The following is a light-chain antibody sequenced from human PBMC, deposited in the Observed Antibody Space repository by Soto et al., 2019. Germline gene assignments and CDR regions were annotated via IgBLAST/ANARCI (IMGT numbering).Light chain of an antibody. CDR1: SSDVGGYSY. Sequence: QSVLSEAPCVSGSPGESITISSTGTSSDVGGYSYVSWYQQLPGKAPKLMIYDVSDRPSGVSNRFPGSKSGNTASLTISGLQAEDEADYYCSSYTSSSLYVFGTGTKVTVL. V-gene: IGLV2-14*01. CDR2: DVS. J-gene: IGLJ1*01. CDR3: SSYTSSSLYV.